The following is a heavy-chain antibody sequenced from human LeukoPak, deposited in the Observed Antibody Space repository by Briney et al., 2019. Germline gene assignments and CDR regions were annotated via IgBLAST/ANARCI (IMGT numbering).Heavy chain of an antibody. J-gene: IGHJ4*02. V-gene: IGHV4-34*01. Sequence: PSETLSLTCAVYGGSFSGYYWSWIRQPPGKRLEWIGEINHSGSTNYNPSLKSRVTISVDTSKNQFSLKLSSVTAADTAVYYCARGGRWLQLYFDYWGQGTLVTVSS. CDR3: ARGGRWLQLYFDY. CDR1: GGSFSGYY. CDR2: INHSGST. D-gene: IGHD5-24*01.